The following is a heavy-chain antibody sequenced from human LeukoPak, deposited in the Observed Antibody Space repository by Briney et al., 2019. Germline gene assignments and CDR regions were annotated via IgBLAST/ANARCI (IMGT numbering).Heavy chain of an antibody. D-gene: IGHD2-2*03. CDR2: IYYSGST. V-gene: IGHV4-39*07. J-gene: IGHJ5*02. Sequence: PSETLSLTCTVSGGSISSSSYYWGWIRQPPGKGLEWFGSIYYSGSTYYNPSLKSRVTISVDTSKNQCSLKLSSVTAADTAVYYWARVLAIVVVPAAIGDWFDPWGQGTLVTVSS. CDR3: ARVLAIVVVPAAIGDWFDP. CDR1: GGSISSSSYY.